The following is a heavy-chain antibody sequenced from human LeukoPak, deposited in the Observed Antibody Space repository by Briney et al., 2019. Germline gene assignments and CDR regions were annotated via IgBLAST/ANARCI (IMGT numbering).Heavy chain of an antibody. CDR1: GGTFSSYA. V-gene: IGHV1-69*06. CDR3: ARGAVVVPAAKREDYYYYYGMDV. D-gene: IGHD2-2*01. Sequence: ASVKVSCEASGGTFSSYAISWVRQAPGQGLEWMGGIIPIFGTANYAQKFQGRVAITADKTTSTAYMELSSLRSEDTAVYYCARGAVVVPAAKREDYYYYYGMDVWGKGTTVTVSS. J-gene: IGHJ6*04. CDR2: IIPIFGTA.